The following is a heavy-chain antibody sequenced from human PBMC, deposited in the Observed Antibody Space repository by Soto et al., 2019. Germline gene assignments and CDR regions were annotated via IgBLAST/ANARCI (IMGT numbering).Heavy chain of an antibody. V-gene: IGHV4-4*02. CDR1: GGSISSSNW. D-gene: IGHD3-3*01. Sequence: LPLTCAVSGGSISSSNWWSWVRQPPGKGLEWIGEIYHSGSTNYNPSLKSRVTISVDKSKNQFSLKLSSVTAADTAVYYCARAGYDFWSGYRGSSSFDPWGQGTLVTVSS. CDR2: IYHSGST. J-gene: IGHJ5*02. CDR3: ARAGYDFWSGYRGSSSFDP.